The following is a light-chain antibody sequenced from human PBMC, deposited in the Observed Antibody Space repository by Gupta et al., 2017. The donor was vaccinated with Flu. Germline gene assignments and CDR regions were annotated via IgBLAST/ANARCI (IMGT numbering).Light chain of an antibody. CDR3: QVWDSSTARWV. Sequence: SYELTQPLTVSVALGQTARITCGGNNIGSKNVHWYQQKPGQAPVLVIYRDSNRPSGIPERFSGSNSGNTATLTISRDQAGDEADYYCQVWDSSTARWVFGGGTKLTVL. CDR2: RDS. CDR1: NIGSKN. J-gene: IGLJ3*02. V-gene: IGLV3-9*01.